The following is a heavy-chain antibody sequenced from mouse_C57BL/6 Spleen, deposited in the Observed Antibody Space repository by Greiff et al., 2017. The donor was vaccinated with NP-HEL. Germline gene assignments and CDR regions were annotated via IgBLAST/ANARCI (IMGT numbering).Heavy chain of an antibody. CDR2: ISNGGGST. CDR1: GFTFSDYY. CDR3: ARDLGYYYGSSYWYFDV. D-gene: IGHD1-1*01. J-gene: IGHJ1*03. V-gene: IGHV5-12*01. Sequence: EVQVVESGGGLVQPGGSLKLSCAASGFTFSDYYMYWVRQTPEKRLEWVAYISNGGGSTYYPDTVKGRFTISRDNAKNTLYLQMSRLKSEDTAMDYCARDLGYYYGSSYWYFDVWGTGTTVTVSS.